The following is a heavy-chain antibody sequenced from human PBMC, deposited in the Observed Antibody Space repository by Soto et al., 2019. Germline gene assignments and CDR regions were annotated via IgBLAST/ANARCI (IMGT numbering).Heavy chain of an antibody. CDR3: ARNPRGSYIDY. J-gene: IGHJ4*02. CDR2: IYYSGST. D-gene: IGHD1-26*01. CDR1: GGSISSYY. Sequence: SETLSLTCTVSGGSISSYYWSWIRQPPGKGLEWIGYIYYSGSTNYNPSLKSRVTISVDTSKNQFSLKLSSVTAADTAVYYCARNPRGSYIDYWGQGTLVTVSS. V-gene: IGHV4-59*01.